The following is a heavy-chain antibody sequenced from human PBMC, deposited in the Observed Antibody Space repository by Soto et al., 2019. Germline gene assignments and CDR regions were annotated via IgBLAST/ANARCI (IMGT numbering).Heavy chain of an antibody. V-gene: IGHV3-48*03. CDR3: ARDELGGYFDY. CDR2: ISSSGSNI. CDR1: GFTFSNYE. Sequence: GGSLRLSCAASGFTFSNYEMNWVRQAPGKGLEWVSYISSSGSNIYYADSVKGRFTVSRDNAKNSLNLQMNSLRDEDTAVYYCARDELGGYFDYWGQGTLVTVSS. J-gene: IGHJ4*03. D-gene: IGHD6-6*01.